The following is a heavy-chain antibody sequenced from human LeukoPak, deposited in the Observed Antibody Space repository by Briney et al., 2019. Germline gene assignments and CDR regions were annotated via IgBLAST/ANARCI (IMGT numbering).Heavy chain of an antibody. Sequence: ASVTVSCTASGYTFTSYGISWVRQAPGQGLEWMGWISAYNGNTNYAQKLQGRVTMTTDTSTSTAYMELRSLRSDDTAVYYCARAEWRSGSYFGDYWGQGTLVTVSS. CDR3: ARAEWRSGSYFGDY. D-gene: IGHD1-26*01. CDR1: GYTFTSYG. V-gene: IGHV1-18*01. J-gene: IGHJ4*02. CDR2: ISAYNGNT.